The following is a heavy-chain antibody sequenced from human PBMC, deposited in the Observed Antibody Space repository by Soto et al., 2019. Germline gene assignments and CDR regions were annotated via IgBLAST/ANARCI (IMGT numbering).Heavy chain of an antibody. Sequence: GGSLRLSCAASGFTFSSYAMHWVRQAPGKGLEWVAVISYDGSNKYYADSVKGRFTISRDNSKNTLYLQMNSLRAEDTAVYYCAREAVVVSPDVRYWDQGTLVTGSS. CDR3: AREAVVVSPDVRY. V-gene: IGHV3-30-3*01. CDR1: GFTFSSYA. D-gene: IGHD3-22*01. CDR2: ISYDGSNK. J-gene: IGHJ4*02.